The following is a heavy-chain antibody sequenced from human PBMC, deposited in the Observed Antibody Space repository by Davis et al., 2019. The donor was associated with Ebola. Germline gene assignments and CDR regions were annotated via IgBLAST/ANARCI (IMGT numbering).Heavy chain of an antibody. J-gene: IGHJ5*02. D-gene: IGHD1-1*01. Sequence: SVKVSCKASGGTFSSYAISWVRQAPGQGLEWMGGIIPIFGTANYAQKFQGRVTITADESTSTAYMELSSLRSEDTAVYYCARGTPTGDRRKLFNPWGQGTLVTVSS. CDR1: GGTFSSYA. CDR3: ARGTPTGDRRKLFNP. CDR2: IIPIFGTA. V-gene: IGHV1-69*13.